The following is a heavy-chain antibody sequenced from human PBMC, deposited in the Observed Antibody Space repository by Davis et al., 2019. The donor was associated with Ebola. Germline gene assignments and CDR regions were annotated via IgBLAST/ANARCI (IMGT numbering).Heavy chain of an antibody. J-gene: IGHJ6*02. V-gene: IGHV5-51*01. CDR2: IYPGDSDT. Sequence: KVSCKGSGYSFNSYWIGWVRQMPGKGLEWMGIIYPGDSDTRYSPSFQGQVTISVDKSITTAHLQWSSLKASDTAMYYCARQRDYYYYYYGMDVWGQGTTVTVSS. CDR1: GYSFNSYW. CDR3: ARQRDYYYYYYGMDV.